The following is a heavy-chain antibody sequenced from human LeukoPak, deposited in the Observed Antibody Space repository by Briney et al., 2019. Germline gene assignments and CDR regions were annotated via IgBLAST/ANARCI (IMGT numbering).Heavy chain of an antibody. D-gene: IGHD3-10*01. CDR3: ARGYGSGSYYTWAY. CDR1: GGSFSGYY. CDR2: IYYSGST. V-gene: IGHV4-59*01. Sequence: SETLSLTCAVYGGSFSGYYWSWIRQPPGKGLEWIGYIYYSGSTNYSPSLKSRVTISVDTSKNQFSLKLSSVTAADTAVYYCARGYGSGSYYTWAYWGQGTLVTVSS. J-gene: IGHJ4*02.